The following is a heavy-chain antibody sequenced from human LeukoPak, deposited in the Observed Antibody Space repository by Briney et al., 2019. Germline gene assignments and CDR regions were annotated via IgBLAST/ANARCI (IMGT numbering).Heavy chain of an antibody. CDR1: GGTFSSYA. CDR2: IIPIFGTA. J-gene: IGHJ4*02. D-gene: IGHD3-22*01. CDR3: ASGANYYINY. V-gene: IGHV1-69*05. Sequence: SVRVSCKASGGTFSSYAISWVRQAPGQGLEWMGGIIPIFGTANYAQKFQGRVTITTDESTSTAYMELSSLRSEDTAVYYCASGANYYINYWGQGTLVTVSS.